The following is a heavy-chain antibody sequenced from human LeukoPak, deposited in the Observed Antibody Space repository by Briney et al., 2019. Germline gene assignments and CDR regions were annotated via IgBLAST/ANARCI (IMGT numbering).Heavy chain of an antibody. CDR3: VKDRAASPPRNYMDV. CDR1: GFTFRNYA. D-gene: IGHD6-13*01. CDR2: ISDGGGTT. J-gene: IGHJ6*03. Sequence: GGSLRLSCAASGFTFRNYAMSWVRQAPGMGLEWISIISDGGGTTYCADSVKGRFTISRDNSENTLYLQMDTLRTEDTAIYYCVKDRAASPPRNYMDVWGKGTTVTVSS. V-gene: IGHV3-23*01.